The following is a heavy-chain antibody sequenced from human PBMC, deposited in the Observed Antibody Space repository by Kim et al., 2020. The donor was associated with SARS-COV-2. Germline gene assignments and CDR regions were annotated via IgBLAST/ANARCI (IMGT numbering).Heavy chain of an antibody. CDR2: ISWNSGSI. J-gene: IGHJ4*02. V-gene: IGHV3-9*01. CDR3: AKGSFGSSQQLVDY. D-gene: IGHD6-13*01. Sequence: GGSLRLSCAASGFTFGDYAMHWVRQAPGKGLEWVSGISWNSGSIGYADSVKGRFTISRDNAKNSLYLQMNSLRAEDTALYYCAKGSFGSSQQLVDYWGQGTLVTVSS. CDR1: GFTFGDYA.